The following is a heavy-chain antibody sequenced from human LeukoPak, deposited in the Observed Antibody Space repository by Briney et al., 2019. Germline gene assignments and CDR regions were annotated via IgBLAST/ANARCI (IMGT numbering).Heavy chain of an antibody. J-gene: IGHJ5*02. CDR3: ARDRGYYGSGSYFESTPKNSWFDP. CDR1: GYTFTGYY. D-gene: IGHD3-10*01. CDR2: ISAYNGNT. V-gene: IGHV1-18*04. Sequence: ASVKVSCKASGYTFTGYYMHWVRQAPGQGLEWMGWISAYNGNTNYAQKLQGRVTMTTDTSTSTAYMELRSLRSDDTAVYYCARDRGYYGSGSYFESTPKNSWFDPWGQGTLVTVSS.